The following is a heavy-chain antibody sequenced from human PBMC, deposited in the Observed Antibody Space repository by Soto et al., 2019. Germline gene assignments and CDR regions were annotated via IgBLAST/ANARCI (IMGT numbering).Heavy chain of an antibody. CDR1: GGSFSGYY. Sequence: SETLSLTCAVYGGSFSGYYWSWIRQPPGKGLEWIGEINHSGSTNYNPSLKSRVTISVDTSKNQFSLKLSSVTAADTAVYYCATTQWLHYYYGMDVWGQGTTVTVSS. J-gene: IGHJ6*02. V-gene: IGHV4-34*01. D-gene: IGHD6-19*01. CDR3: ATTQWLHYYYGMDV. CDR2: INHSGST.